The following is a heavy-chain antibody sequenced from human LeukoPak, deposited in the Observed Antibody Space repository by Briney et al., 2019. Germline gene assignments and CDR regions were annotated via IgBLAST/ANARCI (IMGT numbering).Heavy chain of an antibody. CDR2: IYYSGST. V-gene: IGHV4-59*01. CDR1: GGSISSYY. D-gene: IGHD3-9*01. J-gene: IGHJ6*04. Sequence: PSETLSLTCTVSGGSISSYYWSWIRQPPGKGLERIGYIYYSGSTNYNPSLKSRVTISVDTSKNQFSLKLSSVTAADTAVYYCAREFYDILTGYYYGMDVWGKGTTVTVSS. CDR3: AREFYDILTGYYYGMDV.